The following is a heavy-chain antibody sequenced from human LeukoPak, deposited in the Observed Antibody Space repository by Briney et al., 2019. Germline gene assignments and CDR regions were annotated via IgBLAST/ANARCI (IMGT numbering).Heavy chain of an antibody. CDR3: ARGRDSSSWAAFIS. J-gene: IGHJ5*02. V-gene: IGHV1-3*01. D-gene: IGHD6-13*01. CDR1: GYTFTSYG. CDR2: INAGNGNT. Sequence: ASVKASCKASGYTFTSYGISWVRQAPGQRLEWMGWINAGNGNTKYSQKFQGRVTITRDTSASTAYMELSSLRSEDTAVYYCARGRDSSSWAAFISWGQGTLVTVSS.